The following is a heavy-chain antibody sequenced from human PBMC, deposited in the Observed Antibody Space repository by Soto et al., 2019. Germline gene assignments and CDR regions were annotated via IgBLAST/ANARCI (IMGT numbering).Heavy chain of an antibody. J-gene: IGHJ4*02. Sequence: GGSLRLSCAASGFSFSSYGMHWVRQAPGKGLEWVAVIWYDGSNKYYADSVKGRFTISRDNSKNTLYLQMNSLRAEDTAVYYCARTEATAGNYFDYWGQGTLVTVSS. CDR1: GFSFSSYG. CDR2: IWYDGSNK. D-gene: IGHD6-13*01. V-gene: IGHV3-33*01. CDR3: ARTEATAGNYFDY.